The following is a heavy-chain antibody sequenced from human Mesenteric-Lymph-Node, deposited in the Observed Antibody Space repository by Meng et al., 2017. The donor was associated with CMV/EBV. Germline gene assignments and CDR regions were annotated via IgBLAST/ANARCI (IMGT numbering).Heavy chain of an antibody. CDR2: IYYSGST. Sequence: GALRLTCTVSGGSIISYYWSWIRQPPGKGLEWIGYIYYSGSTNYNPSLKSRVTISVDTSKNQFSLRLSSVTAADTAVYYCARGWELLLGTVDYWGQGTLVTVSS. V-gene: IGHV4-59*01. CDR1: GGSIISYY. CDR3: ARGWELLLGTVDY. D-gene: IGHD1-26*01. J-gene: IGHJ4*02.